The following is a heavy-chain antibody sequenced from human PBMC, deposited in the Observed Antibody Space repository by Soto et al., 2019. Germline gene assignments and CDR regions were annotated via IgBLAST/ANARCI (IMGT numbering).Heavy chain of an antibody. Sequence: PGGSLRLSCAASGFTFSSYGMHWVRQAPGKGLEWVAVIWYDGSNKYYADSVKGRFTISRDNSKNTLYLQMNSLRAEDTAVYYCARDRKVGMEYRHGSNPYYYYYGMDVWGQGTTVTVS. CDR2: IWYDGSNK. V-gene: IGHV3-33*01. J-gene: IGHJ6*02. D-gene: IGHD5-18*01. CDR1: GFTFSSYG. CDR3: ARDRKVGMEYRHGSNPYYYYYGMDV.